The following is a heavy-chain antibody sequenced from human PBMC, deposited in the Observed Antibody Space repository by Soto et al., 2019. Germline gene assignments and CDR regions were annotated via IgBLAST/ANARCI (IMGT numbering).Heavy chain of an antibody. CDR1: GFTFSSYA. V-gene: IGHV3-23*01. J-gene: IGHJ4*02. D-gene: IGHD3-10*01. CDR3: AKDLKKSYYYGSGSSDY. Sequence: GGSLRLSCAASGFTFSSYAMSWVRQAPGKGLEWVSAISGSGGSTYYADSVKGRFTISRDNSKNTLYLQMNSLRAEDTAVYYCAKDLKKSYYYGSGSSDYWGQGTLVTVS. CDR2: ISGSGGST.